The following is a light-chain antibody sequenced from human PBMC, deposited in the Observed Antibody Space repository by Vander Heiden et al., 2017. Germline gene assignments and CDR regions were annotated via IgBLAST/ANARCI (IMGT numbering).Light chain of an antibody. Sequence: DIQMTQSPSSLSASVGDRVTITCRARQSISSYLNWYQQKPGKAPKLLIYAASSLQSGVPSRFSGSGSGTDFTLTLSRLQPEDFATYYCQHRDSTPGTVGRGTKVDIK. CDR3: QHRDSTPGT. V-gene: IGKV1-39*01. CDR2: AAS. CDR1: QSISSY. J-gene: IGKJ4*01.